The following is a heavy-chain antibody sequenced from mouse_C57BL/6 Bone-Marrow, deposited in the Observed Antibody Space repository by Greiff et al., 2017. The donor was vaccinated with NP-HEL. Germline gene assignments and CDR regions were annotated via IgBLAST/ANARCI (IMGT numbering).Heavy chain of an antibody. Sequence: EVKLMESGGGLVQPGGSMKLSCVASGFTFSNYWMNWVRQSPEKGLEWVAQIRLKSDNYATHYAESVKGRFTISRDDSKSSVYLQMNNLRAEDTGIYYCTLRVWFAYWGQGTLVTVSA. J-gene: IGHJ3*01. CDR2: IRLKSDNYAT. V-gene: IGHV6-3*01. CDR1: GFTFSNYW. CDR3: TLRVWFAY.